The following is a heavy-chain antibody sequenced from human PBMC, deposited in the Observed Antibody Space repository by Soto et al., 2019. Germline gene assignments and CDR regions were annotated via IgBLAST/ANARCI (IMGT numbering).Heavy chain of an antibody. D-gene: IGHD1-26*01. V-gene: IGHV1-18*01. CDR1: GYTFTSYG. CDR2: ISAYNTNS. CDR3: ARDRLGATGDY. Sequence: ASVKVSCKASGYTFTSYGISWVRQAPGQGLEWMGWISAYNTNSNYAQKLQGRVTMTTDTSTSTSYMELRSLRSDDTAVYFCARDRLGATGDYWGQGTLVTVSS. J-gene: IGHJ4*02.